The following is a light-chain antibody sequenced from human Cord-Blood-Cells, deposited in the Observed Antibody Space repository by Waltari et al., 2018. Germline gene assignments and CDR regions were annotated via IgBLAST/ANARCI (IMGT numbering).Light chain of an antibody. Sequence: QSALTQPASVSGSPGQSITISCTGTSSAVGGYNYVSWYQQHPGKAPKLMIYDVSKRPSGVSNRFSGSKSGNTASLTISGLQAEDEADYYCSSYTSSSTFEWVFGGGTKLTVL. J-gene: IGLJ3*02. CDR1: SSAVGGYNY. V-gene: IGLV2-14*01. CDR3: SSYTSSSTFEWV. CDR2: DVS.